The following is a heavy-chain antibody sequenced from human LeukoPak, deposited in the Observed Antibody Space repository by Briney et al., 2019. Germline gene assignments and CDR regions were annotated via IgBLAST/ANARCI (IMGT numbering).Heavy chain of an antibody. CDR1: GFGLGSYN. CDR2: ISFNGNDK. V-gene: IGHV3-30*04. J-gene: IGHJ4*02. CDR3: ARVYGSEIDY. D-gene: IGHD3-10*01. Sequence: GGSLRLSCAGSGFGLGSYNMYWIRQAPGKGLEWVTLISFNGNDKEYADSVKGRFTVSRDNSRNTVFLQMNSLRPEDTGLYYCARVYGSEIDYWGQGTQVIVSS.